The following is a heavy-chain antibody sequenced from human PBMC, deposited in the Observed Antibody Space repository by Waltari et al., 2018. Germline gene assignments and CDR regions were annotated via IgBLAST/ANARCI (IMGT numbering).Heavy chain of an antibody. Sequence: QVQLQESCPGLVKPSETLSLTCTVSGGSINNYYWSWIRQPPGKGLEWIGYIYYSGTTFYDPSRKSRVTISVDTSENQFSLKLSSVTAADTAVYYCARHYCSSTICYSSVNFDYWGQGTLVTVSS. CDR1: GGSINNYY. CDR2: IYYSGTT. D-gene: IGHD2-2*01. CDR3: ARHYCSSTICYSSVNFDY. J-gene: IGHJ4*02. V-gene: IGHV4-59*08.